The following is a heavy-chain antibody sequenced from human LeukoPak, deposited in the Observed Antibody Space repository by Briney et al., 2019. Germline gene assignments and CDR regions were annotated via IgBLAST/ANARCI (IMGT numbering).Heavy chain of an antibody. J-gene: IGHJ5*02. CDR1: GFTLSNSA. V-gene: IGHV3-23*01. D-gene: IGHD6-13*01. CDR3: ARQYSNNWYDDRGWFDP. CDR2: INGGNSDT. Sequence: PGGSLRLSCAASGFTLSNSAMSWVRQAPGKGLEWVSAINGGNSDTNYAESVKGRFTISRDNSRNTLYLQMNSLRAEDTAVYYCARQYSNNWYDDRGWFDPWGQGTLVTVSS.